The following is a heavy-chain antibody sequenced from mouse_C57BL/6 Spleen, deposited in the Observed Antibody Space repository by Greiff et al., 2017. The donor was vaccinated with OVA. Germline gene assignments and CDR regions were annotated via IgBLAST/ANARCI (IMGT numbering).Heavy chain of an antibody. CDR1: GYTFTDYN. D-gene: IGHD1-1*01. V-gene: IGHV1-18*01. CDR2: INPNNGGT. CDR3: ARSPHYYGSSPDWYFDV. Sequence: VQLQQSGPELVKPGASVKIPCKASGYTFTDYNMDWVKQSHGKSLEWIGDINPNNGGTIYNQKFKGKATLTVDKSSSTAYMELRSLTSEDTAVYYCARSPHYYGSSPDWYFDVWGTGTTVTVSS. J-gene: IGHJ1*03.